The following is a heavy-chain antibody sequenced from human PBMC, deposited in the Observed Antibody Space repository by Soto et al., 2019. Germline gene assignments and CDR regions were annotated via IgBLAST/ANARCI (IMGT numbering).Heavy chain of an antibody. Sequence: QLQLPESGSGLVKPSQTLSLTCAVSSGSISSGGYSWSWIRQPPGKGLEWIGYIYHSGSTYYNPSLKSRGTISVDRSKNQFSLKLSSVTAADTAVYYCARVPDRWGQGTLVTVSS. CDR1: SGSISSGGYS. CDR2: IYHSGST. CDR3: ARVPDR. V-gene: IGHV4-30-2*01. J-gene: IGHJ5*02. D-gene: IGHD2-2*01.